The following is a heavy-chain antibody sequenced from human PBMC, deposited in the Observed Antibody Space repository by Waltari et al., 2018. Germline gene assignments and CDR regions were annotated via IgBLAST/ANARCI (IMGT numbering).Heavy chain of an antibody. Sequence: EVQLVESGGDLVQPGGSLRLSCAASGLTFSNYAMAGVRQAPGKGMEWVSSIAGSADNQIYADSVKCRFTISRDNFKNTLYLQINILRTEDTAVYYFAKEIAPYGQGAFDIWGQGTMVTVSS. J-gene: IGHJ3*02. CDR2: IAGSADNQ. D-gene: IGHD6-13*01. CDR1: GLTFSNYA. V-gene: IGHV3-23*04. CDR3: AKEIAPYGQGAFDI.